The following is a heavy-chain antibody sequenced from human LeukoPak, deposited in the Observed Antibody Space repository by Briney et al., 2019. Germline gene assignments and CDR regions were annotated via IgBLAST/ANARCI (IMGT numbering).Heavy chain of an antibody. CDR2: IYDSGTT. Sequence: PSETLPLTCTVSGGSISSYYWSWIRQPPGKGLEWVGYIYDSGTTNYNPSLKSQVTVSVDTSKNQFSLKLSSVTAADTAVYYCARDPGGYFFDYWGQGTLVTVSS. D-gene: IGHD3-10*01. CDR1: GGSISSYY. J-gene: IGHJ4*02. V-gene: IGHV4-59*01. CDR3: ARDPGGYFFDY.